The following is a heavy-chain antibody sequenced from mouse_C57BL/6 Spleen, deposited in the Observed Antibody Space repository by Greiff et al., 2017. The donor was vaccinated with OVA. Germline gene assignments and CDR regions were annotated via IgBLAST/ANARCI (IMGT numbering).Heavy chain of an antibody. V-gene: IGHV3-8*01. Sequence: EVQLQQSGPGLAKPSQTLSLTCSVTGYSITSDYWNWIRKFPGNKLEYMGYISYSGSTYYNPSLKSRISITRDTSKNQYYLQLNSVTTEDTATYYCARAYYYGSSLYWYFDVWGTGTTVTVSS. CDR2: ISYSGST. J-gene: IGHJ1*03. CDR1: GYSITSDY. D-gene: IGHD1-1*01. CDR3: ARAYYYGSSLYWYFDV.